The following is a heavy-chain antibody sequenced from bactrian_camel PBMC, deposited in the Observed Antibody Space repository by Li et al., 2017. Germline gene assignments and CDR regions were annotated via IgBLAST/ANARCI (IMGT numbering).Heavy chain of an antibody. D-gene: IGHD5*01. CDR3: AARRWGSSIDALRSNWYPY. CDR1: GYTYSTGY. Sequence: VQLVESGGGSVQAGGSLRLSCAASGYTYSTGYMGWFRQAPGKEREGVAAIYTGNGQTYLADSVKGRFTISQDNAKNTVCLQMNSLKPEDTAMYYCAARRWGSSIDALRSNWYPYWGQGTQVTVS. CDR2: IYTGNGQT. J-gene: IGHJ4*01. V-gene: IGHV3S40*01.